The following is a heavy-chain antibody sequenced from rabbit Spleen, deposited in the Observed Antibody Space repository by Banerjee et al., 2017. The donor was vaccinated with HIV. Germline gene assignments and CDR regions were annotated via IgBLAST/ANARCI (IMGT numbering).Heavy chain of an antibody. Sequence: QEQLEESGGGLVQPEGSLTLTCTASGFSFSSSYWICWVRQAPGKGLEWIACIYAGSSGSTYYASWAKGRFTISKTSSTTVTLQMTSLTVADTATYFCARDDAGDRGSDFDLWGQGTLVTVS. J-gene: IGHJ4*01. D-gene: IGHD4-2*01. CDR1: GFSFSSSYW. CDR3: ARDDAGDRGSDFDL. V-gene: IGHV1S45*01. CDR2: IYAGSSGST.